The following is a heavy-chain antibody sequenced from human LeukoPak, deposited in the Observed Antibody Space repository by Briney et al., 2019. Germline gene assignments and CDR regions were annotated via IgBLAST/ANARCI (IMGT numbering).Heavy chain of an antibody. CDR2: VYYSGSI. V-gene: IGHV4-39*01. D-gene: IGHD3-10*01. CDR3: ARHRGSGSSSIPFDY. J-gene: IGHJ4*02. Sequence: SETLSLTCAVSGASIITGSPYWGCIRQSPGKGPEWIGTVYYSGSIYYNPSLKSRVTLSADTSKNQFSLRLTSVTASDTAVYFCARHRGSGSSSIPFDYWGQGTLVTVSS. CDR1: GASIITGSPY.